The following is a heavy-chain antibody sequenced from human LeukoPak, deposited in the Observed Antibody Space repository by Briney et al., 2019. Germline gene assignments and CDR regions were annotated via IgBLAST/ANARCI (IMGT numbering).Heavy chain of an antibody. CDR2: ISSSSSTI. CDR1: GFTFSSYW. J-gene: IGHJ4*02. D-gene: IGHD3-3*01. CDR3: ARGGTIFTKSRKFDY. V-gene: IGHV3-48*01. Sequence: GGSLRLSCAVSGFTFSSYWMSWVRQAPGKGLEWVSYISSSSSTIYYADSVKGRFTISRDNAKNSLYLQMNSLRAEDTAVYYCARGGTIFTKSRKFDYWGQGTLVTVSS.